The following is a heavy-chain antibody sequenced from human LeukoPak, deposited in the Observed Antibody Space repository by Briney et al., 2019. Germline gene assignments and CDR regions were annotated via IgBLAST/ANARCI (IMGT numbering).Heavy chain of an antibody. CDR2: ISAYNGNT. D-gene: IGHD2-15*01. CDR3: AREEGVVEPFDY. Sequence: ASVKVPCKASGYTFTSYGISWVRQAPGQGLEWMGWISAYNGNTNYAQKLQGRVTMTTDTSTSTAYMERRSLRSDDTAVYYCAREEGVVEPFDYWGQGTLVTVSS. V-gene: IGHV1-18*01. CDR1: GYTFTSYG. J-gene: IGHJ4*02.